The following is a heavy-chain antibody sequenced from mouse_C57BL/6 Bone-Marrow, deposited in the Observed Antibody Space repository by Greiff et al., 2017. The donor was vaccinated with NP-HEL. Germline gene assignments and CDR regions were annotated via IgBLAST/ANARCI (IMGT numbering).Heavy chain of an antibody. CDR1: GFTFSDYY. V-gene: IGHV5-16*01. D-gene: IGHD1-1*01. Sequence: EVQLVESEGGLVQPGSSMKLSCTASGFTFSDYYMAWVRQVPEKGLEWVANINYDGSSTYYLDSLKSRFIISRDNAKNILYLQMSSLKSEDTATYYCARDRGYDGSSWYFDVWGTGTTVTVSS. CDR2: INYDGSST. CDR3: ARDRGYDGSSWYFDV. J-gene: IGHJ1*03.